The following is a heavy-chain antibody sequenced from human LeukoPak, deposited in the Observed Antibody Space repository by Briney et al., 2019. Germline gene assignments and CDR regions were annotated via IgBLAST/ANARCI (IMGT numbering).Heavy chain of an antibody. V-gene: IGHV1-18*01. D-gene: IGHD3-22*01. CDR1: GYTLTSYS. CDR3: ARFSPPTYYYDSSGYQSFDY. J-gene: IGHJ4*02. CDR2: ISAYNGNT. Sequence: ASVKVSCKASGYTLTSYSISWVRQAPGQGLEWMGWISAYNGNTDLAQKLQGRVTMTTDTSTSTAYMELRSLRSDDTAVYYCARFSPPTYYYDSSGYQSFDYWGQGTLVTVSS.